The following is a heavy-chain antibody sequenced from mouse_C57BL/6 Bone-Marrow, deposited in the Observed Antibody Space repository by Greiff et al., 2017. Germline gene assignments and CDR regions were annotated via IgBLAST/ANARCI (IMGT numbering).Heavy chain of an antibody. CDR3: ARSNWDVAY. CDR2: IYPRSGNT. D-gene: IGHD4-1*01. Sequence: QVQLKQSGAELARPGASVKLSCKASGYTFTSYGISWVKQRTGQGLEWIGEIYPRSGNTYYNEKFKGKATLTADKSSSTAYMELRSLTSEDSAVYFCARSNWDVAYWGQGTLVTVSA. V-gene: IGHV1-81*01. CDR1: GYTFTSYG. J-gene: IGHJ3*01.